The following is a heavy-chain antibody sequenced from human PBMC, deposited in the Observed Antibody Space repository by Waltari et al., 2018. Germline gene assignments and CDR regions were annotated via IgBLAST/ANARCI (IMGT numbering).Heavy chain of an antibody. CDR1: GFPFSSYE. CDR2: ISSSGSTI. D-gene: IGHD3-22*01. CDR3: ARDGTLGSSGYYSLPDVFDI. J-gene: IGHJ3*02. V-gene: IGHV3-48*03. Sequence: EVQLVESGGGLVQPGGSLRLSCAASGFPFSSYEMHWVRKAPGKGLGWVSYISSSGSTIYYADSVKGRFTISRDNAKNSLYLQMNSLRAEDTAVYYCARDGTLGSSGYYSLPDVFDIWGQGTMVTVSS.